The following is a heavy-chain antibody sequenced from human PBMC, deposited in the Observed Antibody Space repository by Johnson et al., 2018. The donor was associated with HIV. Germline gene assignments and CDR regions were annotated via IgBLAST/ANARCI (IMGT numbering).Heavy chain of an antibody. J-gene: IGHJ3*02. D-gene: IGHD3-3*01. CDR1: GFTVSSNY. CDR3: ARDAGVDDAFDI. CDR2: IYSGDST. Sequence: VQLVESGGNLVQPGGSLRLSCAASGFTVSSNYMTWVRQAPGKGLEWVSVIYSGDSTYYADSVKGRFTISRDNSKNTLYLQMNSLRAEDTAVYYCARDAGVDDAFDIWGQGTMVTVSS. V-gene: IGHV3-66*01.